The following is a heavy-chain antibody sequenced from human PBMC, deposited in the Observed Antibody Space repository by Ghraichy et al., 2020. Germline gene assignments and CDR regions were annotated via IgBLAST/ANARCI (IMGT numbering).Heavy chain of an antibody. CDR2: IRGSDGIT. V-gene: IGHV3-23*01. J-gene: IGHJ4*02. Sequence: GGSLRLSCAASGFTFSSYAMSWVRQAPGKGLEWVSAIRGSDGITSYADSVKGRFTISRDNSRNRLYLQMSSLRAEDTAVYYCVKAYDSSGYFNYFEYWGQGTLVTVSS. D-gene: IGHD3-22*01. CDR3: VKAYDSSGYFNYFEY. CDR1: GFTFSSYA.